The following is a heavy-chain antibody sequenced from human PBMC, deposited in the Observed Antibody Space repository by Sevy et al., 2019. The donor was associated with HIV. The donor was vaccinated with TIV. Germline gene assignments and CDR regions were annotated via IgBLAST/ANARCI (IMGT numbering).Heavy chain of an antibody. J-gene: IGHJ4*02. Sequence: SETLSLTCTVSGGSIRSGRYYWTWIRQPAGKGLEWIGRIFPSGGSNFNPSMMSRVSMSIDTSKKQFSLRLTSVTAADTAVYYCARLRWDVVDAPGATPGCYFDSWGQGILVTVSS. CDR1: GGSIRSGRYY. V-gene: IGHV4-61*02. CDR3: ARLRWDVVDAPGATPGCYFDS. CDR2: IFPSGGS. D-gene: IGHD2-2*02.